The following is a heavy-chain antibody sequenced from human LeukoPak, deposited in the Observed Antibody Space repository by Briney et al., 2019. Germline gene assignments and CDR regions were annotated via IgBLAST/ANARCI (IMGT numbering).Heavy chain of an antibody. CDR1: GFTFSSYA. CDR2: ISSSGGST. Sequence: GGSLRLSCAVSGFTFSSYAMSWAREAPGRGVEWVSGISSSGGSTPHADSVKGRFTISRENSKNRVYLKMKRLRAEDTAVYYCAKDRDTGIGAYSWGYFDYWGQGTLVTVSS. D-gene: IGHD5-18*01. CDR3: AKDRDTGIGAYSWGYFDY. V-gene: IGHV3-23*01. J-gene: IGHJ4*02.